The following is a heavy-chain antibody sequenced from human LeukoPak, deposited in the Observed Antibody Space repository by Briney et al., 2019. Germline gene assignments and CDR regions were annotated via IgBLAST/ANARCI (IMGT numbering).Heavy chain of an antibody. CDR3: AKDDDGSGSYPSFHY. CDR1: GFTFSSYA. CDR2: ISGSDRSA. V-gene: IGHV3-23*01. Sequence: GGSLRLSCAASGFTFSSYAMSWVRQAPGKGLEWVSAISGSDRSAYYADSVKGRFTISRDNSKNTLYMQMNSLRAEDTAVYYCAKDDDGSGSYPSFHYWGQGTLVTVSS. D-gene: IGHD3-10*01. J-gene: IGHJ4*02.